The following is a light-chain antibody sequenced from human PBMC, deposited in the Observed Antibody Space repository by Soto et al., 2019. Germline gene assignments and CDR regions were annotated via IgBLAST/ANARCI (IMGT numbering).Light chain of an antibody. CDR2: DNN. CDR3: GTWDSSLSAHVV. Sequence: QSVLTQPPSVSAAPGQRVSISCAGSSSNIGKNFVSWYQQLPGTAPKLLIYDNNKRPSGIPDRFSGSKSGTSATLGITGLQTGDEADYYCGTWDSSLSAHVVFGGGTQLTVL. J-gene: IGLJ2*01. CDR1: SSNIGKNF. V-gene: IGLV1-51*01.